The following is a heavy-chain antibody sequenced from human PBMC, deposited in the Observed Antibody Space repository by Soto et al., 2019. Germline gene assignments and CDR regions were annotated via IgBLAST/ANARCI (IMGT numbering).Heavy chain of an antibody. J-gene: IGHJ4*02. Sequence: GSLRLSCAASGFTFSTYEMNWVRQAPGKGLEWVSYISGSGSTIYYADSVKGRFTISRDNAKNSLYLQMNSLRAEDTAVYYCAREGRGYNYGDYFDYWGQGTLVTVSS. CDR1: GFTFSTYE. V-gene: IGHV3-48*03. D-gene: IGHD5-18*01. CDR3: AREGRGYNYGDYFDY. CDR2: ISGSGSTI.